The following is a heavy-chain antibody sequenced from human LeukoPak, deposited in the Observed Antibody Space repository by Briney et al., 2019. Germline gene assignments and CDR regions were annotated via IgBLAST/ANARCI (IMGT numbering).Heavy chain of an antibody. D-gene: IGHD1-26*01. CDR3: ARVLFYYNWFDP. CDR2: ISSSGSTI. J-gene: IGHJ5*02. V-gene: IGHV3-11*04. Sequence: GGSLRLSCAASGFTFSDYYMSWVRQAPGKGLEWVSYISSSGSTIYYADSVKGRFTISRDNAKNSLYLQMNSLRAEDTAVYYCARVLFYYNWFDPWGQGTLVTVSS. CDR1: GFTFSDYY.